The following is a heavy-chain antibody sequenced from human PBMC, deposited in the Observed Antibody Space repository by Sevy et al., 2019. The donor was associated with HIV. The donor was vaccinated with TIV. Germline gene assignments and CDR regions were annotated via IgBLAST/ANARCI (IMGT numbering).Heavy chain of an antibody. D-gene: IGHD2-15*01. J-gene: IGHJ3*02. CDR2: INPRTGDT. CDR3: AKDKLLDAFDI. V-gene: IGHV1-2*06. Sequence: ASVKVSCKASGYTFSDNYMHWVRQAPGQGLEWEGRINPRTGDTKYAQKFQGRVTVTRDTSISTAYMELSRLTSDDTAIYYCAKDKLLDAFDIWCQGTRVTVSS. CDR1: GYTFSDNY.